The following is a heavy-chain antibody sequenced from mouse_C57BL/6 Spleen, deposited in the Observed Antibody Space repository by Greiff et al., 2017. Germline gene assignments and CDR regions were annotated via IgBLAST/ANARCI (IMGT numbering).Heavy chain of an antibody. CDR1: GYTFTSYW. CDR3: ARSAYSSSYGWYFDG. D-gene: IGHD1-1*01. V-gene: IGHV1-64*01. Sequence: QVQLQQPGAELVKPGASVKLSCKASGYTFTSYWMHWVKQRPGQGLEWIGMIHPNSGSTNYNEKFKSKATLTVDKSSSTAYMQLSSLTSEDSAVYYVARSAYSSSYGWYFDGWGTGTTVTVSA. CDR2: IHPNSGST. J-gene: IGHJ1*03.